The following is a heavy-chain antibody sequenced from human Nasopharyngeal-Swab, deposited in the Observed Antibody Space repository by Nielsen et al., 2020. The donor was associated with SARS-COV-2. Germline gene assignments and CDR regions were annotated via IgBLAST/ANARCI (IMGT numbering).Heavy chain of an antibody. CDR2: ISSSSSYI. J-gene: IGHJ4*02. Sequence: GESLKISCAASGFTFSSYSMNWVRQAPGKGLEWVPSISSSSSYIYYADSVKGRFTISRDNAKNSLYLQMNSLRAEDTAVYYCASYGSGRKRDYWGQGTLVTVSS. D-gene: IGHD3-10*01. V-gene: IGHV3-21*01. CDR1: GFTFSSYS. CDR3: ASYGSGRKRDY.